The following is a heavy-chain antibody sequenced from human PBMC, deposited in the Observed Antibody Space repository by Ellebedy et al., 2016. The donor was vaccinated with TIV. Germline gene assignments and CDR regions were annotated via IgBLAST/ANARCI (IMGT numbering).Heavy chain of an antibody. CDR2: IRTEAYGGTA. Sequence: GESLKISXTASGFTFGDFAMSWFRQAPGKGLEWVSFIRTEAYGGTAEYAASVKGRFTISRDDSKSIAYLQMNSLKTEDTAVYYCANIWYGRSVDAFDIWGQGTRVTVSS. CDR3: ANIWYGRSVDAFDI. D-gene: IGHD2/OR15-2a*01. V-gene: IGHV3-49*03. J-gene: IGHJ3*02. CDR1: GFTFGDFA.